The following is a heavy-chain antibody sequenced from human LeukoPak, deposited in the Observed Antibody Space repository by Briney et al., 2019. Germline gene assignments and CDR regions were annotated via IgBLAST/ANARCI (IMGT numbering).Heavy chain of an antibody. D-gene: IGHD4-17*01. J-gene: IGHJ4*02. CDR3: AKAKGPMTTVTTTDY. CDR1: GFTFSSYA. V-gene: IGHV3-23*01. CDR2: ISGSGGST. Sequence: WGSLRLSCAASGFTFSSYAMSWVRQAPGKGLEWVSAISGSGGSTYYADSVKGRFTISRDNSKNTLYLQMNSLRAEDAAVYYCAKAKGPMTTVTTTDYWGQGTLVTVSS.